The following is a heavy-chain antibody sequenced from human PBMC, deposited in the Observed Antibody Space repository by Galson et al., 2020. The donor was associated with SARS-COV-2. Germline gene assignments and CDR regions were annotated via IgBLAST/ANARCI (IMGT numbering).Heavy chain of an antibody. Sequence: SETLSLTCTVSGGSISSYYWSWIRQPPGKGLEWIGYNYYSESTKYNPSLKSRVTISVDTSKNQFSLKLSSLIAADTAVYYCARGFDRWGQGTLVTVSS. CDR2: NYYSEST. CDR3: ARGFDR. V-gene: IGHV4-59*08. CDR1: GGSISSYY. J-gene: IGHJ5*02.